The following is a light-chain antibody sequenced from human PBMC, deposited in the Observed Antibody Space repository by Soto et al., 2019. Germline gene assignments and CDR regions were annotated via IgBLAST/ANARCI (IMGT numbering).Light chain of an antibody. V-gene: IGKV1-5*03. Sequence: DIQMTQSPSTLSASVGDRVTITCRASQSVSNWLAWYHQKPGKAPKVLMYQASKLENGVPSRFRGSGSGTFFTLTISRLQPEVFETYDCQKYHSYPWTFGQGTNVE. CDR1: QSVSNW. CDR3: QKYHSYPWT. J-gene: IGKJ1*01. CDR2: QAS.